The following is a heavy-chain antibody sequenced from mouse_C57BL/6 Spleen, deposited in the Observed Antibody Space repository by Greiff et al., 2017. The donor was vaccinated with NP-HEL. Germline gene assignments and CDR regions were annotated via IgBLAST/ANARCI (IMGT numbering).Heavy chain of an antibody. V-gene: IGHV1-26*01. Sequence: EVQLQQSGPELVKPGASVKISCKASGYTFTDYYMNWVKQSHGKSLEWIGDINPNNGGTSYNQKFKGKATLTVDKSSSTAYMELRSLTSEESAVYYCARGTDYWGQGTTLTVSS. J-gene: IGHJ2*01. D-gene: IGHD3-3*01. CDR1: GYTFTDYY. CDR3: ARGTDY. CDR2: INPNNGGT.